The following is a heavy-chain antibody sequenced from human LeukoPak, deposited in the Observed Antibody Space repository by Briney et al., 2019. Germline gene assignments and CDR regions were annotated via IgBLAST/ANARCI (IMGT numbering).Heavy chain of an antibody. D-gene: IGHD3-3*01. CDR2: ISDSGGST. J-gene: IGHJ5*02. CDR1: GFTFSSCA. CDR3: ARAVDFWSGYPQPNWFDP. V-gene: IGHV3-23*01. Sequence: PGWSLRLSCPASGFTFSSCAMSWVRQAPGKGLEWVSAISDSGGSTYNADSVKGRFTISRDNSENTLYLQMNSLRAEDTAVYYCARAVDFWSGYPQPNWFDPWGQGTLVTVSS.